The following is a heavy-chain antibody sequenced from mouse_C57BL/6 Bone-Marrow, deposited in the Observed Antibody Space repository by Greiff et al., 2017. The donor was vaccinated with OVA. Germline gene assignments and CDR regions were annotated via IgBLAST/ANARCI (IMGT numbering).Heavy chain of an antibody. CDR3: ARRDSSGYNFCY. CDR1: GYTFTSYW. Sequence: VQLQQPGAELVMPGASVKLSCKASGYTFTSYWMHWVKQRPGQGLEWIGEIDPSDSYTNYNQKFKGKSTLTVDKSSSTAYMQLSSLTSEDSAVYYWARRDSSGYNFCYWGQGTTRTVSS. V-gene: IGHV1-69*01. J-gene: IGHJ2*01. CDR2: IDPSDSYT. D-gene: IGHD3-2*02.